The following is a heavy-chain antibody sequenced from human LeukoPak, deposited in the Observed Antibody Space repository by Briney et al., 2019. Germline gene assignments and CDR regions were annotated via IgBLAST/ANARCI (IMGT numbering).Heavy chain of an antibody. D-gene: IGHD4-17*01. Sequence: GASVKVSCKASGYTFTGYYMHWVRQAPGQGLEWMGRISPNSGGTNYAQKFQGRVTMTRDTSISTAYMELSRLRSDDTAVYYCAREKYEVYDYGDYADYWGQGTLVTVSS. CDR2: ISPNSGGT. V-gene: IGHV1-2*06. CDR1: GYTFTGYY. J-gene: IGHJ4*02. CDR3: AREKYEVYDYGDYADY.